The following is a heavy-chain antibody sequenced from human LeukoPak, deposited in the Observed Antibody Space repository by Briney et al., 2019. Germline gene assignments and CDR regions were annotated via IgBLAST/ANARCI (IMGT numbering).Heavy chain of an antibody. CDR1: GDSFSSHY. Sequence: SETLSLTCAVSGDSFSSHYWTWIRQSPGKGLEWIGYISYIGSTNYNPSLKSRVTISIDTSKNQFSLKLRSVTAADTAVYYCARVLVTVTKGFDIWGQGTMVSVSS. D-gene: IGHD4-17*01. V-gene: IGHV4-59*11. CDR2: ISYIGST. CDR3: ARVLVTVTKGFDI. J-gene: IGHJ3*02.